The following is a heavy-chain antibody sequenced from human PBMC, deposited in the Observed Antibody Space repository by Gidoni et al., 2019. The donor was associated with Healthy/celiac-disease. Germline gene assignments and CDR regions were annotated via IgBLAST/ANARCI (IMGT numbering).Heavy chain of an antibody. Sequence: QLQLQESGPGLVKPSETLSRTCTVSGGSIRSSSYYWGWSRQPPGTGLEWIGSIYYSGSTDYHPSLTSQVTISVFTSKPQFSLNLISVTAADTAVYYCARSGAAGGAFVTWGQGTIVTVSS. V-gene: IGHV4-39*01. CDR2: IYYSGST. D-gene: IGHD2-15*01. CDR1: GGSIRSSSYY. CDR3: ARSGAAGGAFVT. J-gene: IGHJ3*02.